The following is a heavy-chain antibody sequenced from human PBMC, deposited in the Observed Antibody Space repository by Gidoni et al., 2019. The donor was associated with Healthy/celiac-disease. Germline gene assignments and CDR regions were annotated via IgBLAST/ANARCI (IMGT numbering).Heavy chain of an antibody. J-gene: IGHJ3*02. CDR3: ARGENDAGAFDI. CDR1: GYTFTSYG. CDR2: SSAYNGNT. Sequence: QVQLVQAGAEVKKPGASVEASCKASGYTFTSYGISWVRQAAGQGLEWLGWSSAYNGNTNYAQKLQSRVTMTTNTSTRTTYMELRSLRSDDTAVYYCARGENDAGAFDIWGQGTMVTVSS. D-gene: IGHD1-1*01. V-gene: IGHV1-18*01.